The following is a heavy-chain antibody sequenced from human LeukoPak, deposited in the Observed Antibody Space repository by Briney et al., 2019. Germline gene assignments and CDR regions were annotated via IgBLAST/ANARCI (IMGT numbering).Heavy chain of an antibody. Sequence: GSLRLSCAASGLTFSDNYMAWVRQAPGKGLEWGGRITHKANSYTTEYAASVKGRFSISRNDSKNSLDLQMNSMKAEDTAVYYCAVVTTGYWGQGTLVTV. J-gene: IGHJ4*02. CDR2: ITHKANSYTT. CDR1: GLTFSDNY. CDR3: AVVTTGY. D-gene: IGHD4-17*01. V-gene: IGHV3-72*01.